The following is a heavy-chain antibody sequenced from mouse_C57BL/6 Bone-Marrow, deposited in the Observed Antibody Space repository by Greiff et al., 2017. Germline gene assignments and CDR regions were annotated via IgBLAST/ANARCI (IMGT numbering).Heavy chain of an antibody. Sequence: EVKLVESGGGLVQPGGSMKLSCAASGFTFSDAWMDWVRQSPEKGLEWVAEIRNKANNHATYYAESVKGRFTISRDDSKSSVYLQRTSLRAEDTGIYYCTRGVTTSWYFDVWGTGTTVTVSS. J-gene: IGHJ1*03. V-gene: IGHV6-6*01. CDR3: TRGVTTSWYFDV. CDR1: GFTFSDAW. CDR2: IRNKANNHAT. D-gene: IGHD2-2*01.